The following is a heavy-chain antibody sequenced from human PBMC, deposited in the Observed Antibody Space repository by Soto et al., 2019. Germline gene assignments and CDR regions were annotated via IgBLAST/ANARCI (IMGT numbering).Heavy chain of an antibody. CDR1: GFTFSSYG. J-gene: IGHJ6*02. D-gene: IGHD6-13*01. V-gene: IGHV3-33*01. CDR3: ARDPYSSSWPYYYYYSGMDV. Sequence: RGALSLSCAASGFTFSSYGMHWVRQAPGKGLEWVAVIWYDGSNKYYADSVKGRFTISRDNSKNTLYLQMNSLRAEDTAVYYCARDPYSSSWPYYYYYSGMDVWGQGTTVTVSS. CDR2: IWYDGSNK.